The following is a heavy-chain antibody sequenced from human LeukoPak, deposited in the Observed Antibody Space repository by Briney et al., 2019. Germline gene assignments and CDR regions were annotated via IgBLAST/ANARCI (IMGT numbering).Heavy chain of an antibody. CDR2: ISFDGIKK. CDR3: AKDLATKYTLDS. D-gene: IGHD6-6*01. V-gene: IGHV3-30*18. CDR1: GFTFSSDA. J-gene: IGHJ4*02. Sequence: GGSLRLPCAASGFTFSSDAMHWVRQAPGKGLEWVAFISFDGIKKYFADSVKGRFTISRDNSKNTLYLQMNSLRAEDTAVYYCAKDLATKYTLDSWGQGSLVTVSS.